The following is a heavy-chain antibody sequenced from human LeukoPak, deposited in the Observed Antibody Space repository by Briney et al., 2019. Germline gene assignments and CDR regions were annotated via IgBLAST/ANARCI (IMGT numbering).Heavy chain of an antibody. Sequence: APVKVSSKASGYTFTSYYMHWVRQAPGQGLEWMGIINPSGGSTSYAQKFQGRVTMTRDTSTSTVYMELSSLRYEDTAVYYCASQGSIAAAGTRYWGQGTLVTVSS. D-gene: IGHD6-13*01. V-gene: IGHV1-46*01. J-gene: IGHJ4*02. CDR1: GYTFTSYY. CDR2: INPSGGST. CDR3: ASQGSIAAAGTRY.